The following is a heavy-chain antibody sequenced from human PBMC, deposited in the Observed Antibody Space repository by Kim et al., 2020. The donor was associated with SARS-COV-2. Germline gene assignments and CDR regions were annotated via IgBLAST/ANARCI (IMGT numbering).Heavy chain of an antibody. CDR1: GFTFGDYA. D-gene: IGHD2-15*01. J-gene: IGHJ3*02. V-gene: IGHV3-49*03. Sequence: GGSLRLSCTASGFTFGDYAMSWFRQAPGKGLEWVGFIRSKAYGGTTEYAASVKGRFTISRDDSKSIAYLQMNSLKTEDTAVYYCTRDLGYCSGGSCYIGAFDIWGQGTMVTVSS. CDR3: TRDLGYCSGGSCYIGAFDI. CDR2: IRSKAYGGTT.